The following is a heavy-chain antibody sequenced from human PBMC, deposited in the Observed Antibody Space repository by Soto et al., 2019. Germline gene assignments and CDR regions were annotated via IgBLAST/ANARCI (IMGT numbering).Heavy chain of an antibody. CDR1: GFTVSSNY. CDR2: IYSGGST. J-gene: IGHJ3*02. V-gene: IGHV3-53*04. Sequence: GGSLRLSCAASGFTVSSNYMSWVRQAPGKGLEWVSVIYSGGSTYYADSVKGRFTISRHNSKNTLYLQMNSLRAEDTAVYYCARYLRDYDSSGYDAFDIWGQGTMVTVSS. CDR3: ARYLRDYDSSGYDAFDI. D-gene: IGHD3-22*01.